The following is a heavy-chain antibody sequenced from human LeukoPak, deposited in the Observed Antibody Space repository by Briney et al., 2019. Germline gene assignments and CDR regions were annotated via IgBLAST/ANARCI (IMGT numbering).Heavy chain of an antibody. J-gene: IGHJ4*02. CDR2: IKCKTDGGTT. CDR3: TTGEYYDSSGRANDY. CDR1: GFTFSNAW. Sequence: SGGSLRLSCAASGFTFSNAWMSWVRQAPGKGLEWVGRIKCKTDGGTTDYAAPVKGRFTISRDDSKNTLYLQMNSLKTEDTAVYYCTTGEYYDSSGRANDYWGQGTLVTVSS. V-gene: IGHV3-15*01. D-gene: IGHD3-22*01.